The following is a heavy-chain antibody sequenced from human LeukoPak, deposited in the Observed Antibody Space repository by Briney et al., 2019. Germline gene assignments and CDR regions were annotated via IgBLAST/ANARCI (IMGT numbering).Heavy chain of an antibody. Sequence: PGRSLRLSCAASGFTFDDYAMHWVRQAPGKGLEWVSGISWNSGSIGYADSVKGRFTISRDNAKNSLYLQMNSLRAEDMALYYCAKSVTVTTPYFDYWGQGTLVTVSS. CDR1: GFTFDDYA. J-gene: IGHJ4*02. CDR2: ISWNSGSI. D-gene: IGHD4-11*01. CDR3: AKSVTVTTPYFDY. V-gene: IGHV3-9*03.